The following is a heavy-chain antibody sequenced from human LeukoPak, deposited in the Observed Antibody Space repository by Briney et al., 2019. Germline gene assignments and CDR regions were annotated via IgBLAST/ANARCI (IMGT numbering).Heavy chain of an antibody. Sequence: GGSLRLSCAASGFTFSSYSMNWVRQAPGKGLEWVSSISSSSSYIYYADSVKGRFTISRDNAKNSLYLQMNSLRAEDTAVYYCARVSPVTDRSRGYYMDVWGKGTTVTVSS. D-gene: IGHD2-21*02. V-gene: IGHV3-21*01. J-gene: IGHJ6*03. CDR2: ISSSSSYI. CDR1: GFTFSSYS. CDR3: ARVSPVTDRSRGYYMDV.